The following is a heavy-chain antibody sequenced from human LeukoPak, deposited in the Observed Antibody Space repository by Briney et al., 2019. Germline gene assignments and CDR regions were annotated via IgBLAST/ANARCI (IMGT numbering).Heavy chain of an antibody. D-gene: IGHD3-22*01. J-gene: IGHJ4*02. Sequence: PSETLSLTCAVYGGSFSGYYWSWIRQPPGEGLEWIGEINHSGSTNYNPSLKSRVTISVDTSKNQFSLKLSSVTAADTAVYYCARDYYYDSSGYYDYWGQGTLVTVSS. CDR2: INHSGST. CDR3: ARDYYYDSSGYYDY. CDR1: GGSFSGYY. V-gene: IGHV4-34*01.